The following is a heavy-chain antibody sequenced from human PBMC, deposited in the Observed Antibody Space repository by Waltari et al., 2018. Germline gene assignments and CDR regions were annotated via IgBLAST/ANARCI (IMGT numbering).Heavy chain of an antibody. CDR3: ASKYYYYDSSGPAFDY. V-gene: IGHV4-34*01. CDR1: GGSFSGYY. CDR2: INHSGST. J-gene: IGHJ4*02. Sequence: QVQLQQWGAGLLKPSETLSLTCAVYGGSFSGYYWSWIRQPPGKGLEWIGEINHSGSTNYNPSLKSRVTISVDTSKNQFSLKLSSVTAAHTAVYYCASKYYYYDSSGPAFDYWGQGTLVTVSS. D-gene: IGHD3-22*01.